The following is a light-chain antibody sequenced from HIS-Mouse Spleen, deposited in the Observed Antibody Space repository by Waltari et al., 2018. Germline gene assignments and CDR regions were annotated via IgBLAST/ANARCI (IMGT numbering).Light chain of an antibody. J-gene: IGLJ2*01. CDR3: NSRDSSGNHVV. CDR2: GQN. V-gene: IGLV3-19*01. CDR1: SIRSYA. Sequence: SSEPTQDPAVSVALGQTVRLTCQGDSIRSYAASWYQQKPGQAPVLVIYGQNNRPSGIPDRFSGSSSGNTASLTITGAQAEDEADYYCNSRDSSGNHVVFGGGTKLTVL.